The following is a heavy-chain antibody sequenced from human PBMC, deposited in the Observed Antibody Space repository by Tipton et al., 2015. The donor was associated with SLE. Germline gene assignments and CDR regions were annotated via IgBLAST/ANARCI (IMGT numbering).Heavy chain of an antibody. CDR3: ARGTFAIQVKRAFDI. D-gene: IGHD3-3*01. CDR2: SNDSGRT. Sequence: TLSLTCAVYGGSLSGHYWSWIRQPPGKGLECIGESNDSGRTNFNPALKSRATISVDTSRNQFSLRLTSVTAADTAMYYCARGTFAIQVKRAFDIWGQGTLGTVSS. J-gene: IGHJ3*02. V-gene: IGHV4-34*01. CDR1: GGSLSGHY.